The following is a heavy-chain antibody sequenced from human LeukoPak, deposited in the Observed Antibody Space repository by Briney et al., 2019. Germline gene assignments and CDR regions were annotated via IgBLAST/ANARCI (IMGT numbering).Heavy chain of an antibody. D-gene: IGHD6-19*01. CDR3: AREGSSGWFIIDY. CDR1: GGSISSSSYY. CDR2: IYYSGST. J-gene: IGHJ4*02. V-gene: IGHV4-39*07. Sequence: SETLSLTCTVSGGSISSSSYYWGWIRQPPGKGLEWIGSIYYSGSTYYNPSLKSRVTISVDTSKNQFSLKLSSVTAADTAVYYCAREGSSGWFIIDYWGQGTLVTVSS.